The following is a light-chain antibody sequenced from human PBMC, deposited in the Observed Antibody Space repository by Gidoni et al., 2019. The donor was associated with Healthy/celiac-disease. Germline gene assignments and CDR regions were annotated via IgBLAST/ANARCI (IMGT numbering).Light chain of an antibody. CDR3: QQYGSLIT. J-gene: IGKJ5*01. CDR2: GAS. CDR1: QSVSSSY. Sequence: IGWPQTPGTLSLSPGERATLSCRASQSVSSSYLAWYQQKPGQAPRLLIYGASSRATGIPDRFSGSGSGTDFTLTISRLEPEDFAVYYCQQYGSLITFGQGTRLEIK. V-gene: IGKV3-20*01.